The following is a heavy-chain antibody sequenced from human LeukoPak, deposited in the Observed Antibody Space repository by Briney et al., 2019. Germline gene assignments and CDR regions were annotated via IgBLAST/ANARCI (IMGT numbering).Heavy chain of an antibody. Sequence: GGSLRLSCVVSGISLSNYGMTWVRQASGKGLEWVSYISERGGSTTYADSVKGRFTISRDTSLNTLYLQMNNLRAEDTAVYFCAKRGVVIRGILVIGYHQEAYHYDFWGQGVLVTVSS. CDR3: AKRGVVIRGILVIGYHQEAYHYDF. CDR1: GISLSNYG. V-gene: IGHV3-23*01. D-gene: IGHD3-10*01. CDR2: ISERGGST. J-gene: IGHJ4*02.